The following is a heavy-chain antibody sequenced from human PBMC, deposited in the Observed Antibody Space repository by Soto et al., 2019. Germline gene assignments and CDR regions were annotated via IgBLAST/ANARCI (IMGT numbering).Heavy chain of an antibody. CDR3: ARDVDWASDY. V-gene: IGHV3-48*04. CDR2: ISVSSSAK. Sequence: HPGGSLRLSCAASGFTFSSYGMHWVRQAPGKGLEWLSWISVSSSAKDYADSVKGRFTISRDDAKNSLYLQMSSLRAEDTAVYYCARDVDWASDYWGQGTLVTVSS. D-gene: IGHD3-9*01. J-gene: IGHJ4*02. CDR1: GFTFSSYG.